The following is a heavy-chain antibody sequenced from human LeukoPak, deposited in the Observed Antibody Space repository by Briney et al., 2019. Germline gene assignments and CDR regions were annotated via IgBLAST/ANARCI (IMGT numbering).Heavy chain of an antibody. CDR3: AKASLRYFDWFSDY. V-gene: IGHV3-74*01. CDR1: GFTFNNYW. Sequence: GGSLRLSCAASGFTFNNYWMHWVRQAPGKGLLWVSRINTDGSGTNYADSVRGRFTISRDNAKNTLYLQMNSLRAEDTAVYSCAKASLRYFDWFSDYWGQGTLVTVSS. J-gene: IGHJ4*02. D-gene: IGHD3-9*01. CDR2: INTDGSGT.